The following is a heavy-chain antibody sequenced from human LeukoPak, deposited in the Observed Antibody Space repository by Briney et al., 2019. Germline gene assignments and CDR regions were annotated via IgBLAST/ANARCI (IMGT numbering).Heavy chain of an antibody. CDR3: ARGGRGYEDAFDI. Sequence: GGSLRLSCAASGFTFSSYEMNWVRQAPGKGLEWVSYISSSGSTIYYADSVKGRFTISRDNSKNTLYLQMNSLRAEDTAVYYCARGGRGYEDAFDIWGQGTMVTVSS. CDR2: ISSSGSTI. V-gene: IGHV3-48*03. J-gene: IGHJ3*02. CDR1: GFTFSSYE. D-gene: IGHD3-22*01.